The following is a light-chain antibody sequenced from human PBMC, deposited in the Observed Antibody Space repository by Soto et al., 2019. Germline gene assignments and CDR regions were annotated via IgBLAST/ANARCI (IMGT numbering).Light chain of an antibody. V-gene: IGKV3-11*01. CDR2: DAS. CDR3: QQRNNWPRVT. Sequence: EIVLTQSPATLSLSPGERVTLSCRASQSVSNSLAWYQHKPGQAPRLLIYDASNRATGIPARFSGSGSGTDFTPTISSPEPEDFAVYYCQQRNNWPRVTFGGGTKVEIK. CDR1: QSVSNS. J-gene: IGKJ4*01.